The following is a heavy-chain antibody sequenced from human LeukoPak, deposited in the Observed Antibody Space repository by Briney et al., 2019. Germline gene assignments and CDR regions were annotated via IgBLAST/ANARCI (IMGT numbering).Heavy chain of an antibody. J-gene: IGHJ4*02. Sequence: PSQTLSLTCTVSGGSISSGDYYWSWIRQPPGKGPEWIGYIYYSGSTYYNPSLKSRVTISVDTSKNQFSLRLSSVTAADTAVYYCARSSTTTVVNDYWGQGTLVTVSS. CDR2: IYYSGST. D-gene: IGHD4-23*01. V-gene: IGHV4-30-4*01. CDR3: ARSSTTTVVNDY. CDR1: GGSISSGDYY.